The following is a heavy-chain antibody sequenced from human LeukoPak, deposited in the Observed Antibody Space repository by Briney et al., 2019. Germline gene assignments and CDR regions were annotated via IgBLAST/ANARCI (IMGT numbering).Heavy chain of an antibody. CDR2: VIPIFGSS. Sequence: SVKVSCKASGGGFGNYGITGVRQAPGQGLEWVGGVIPIFGSSNYAPKFQARVTISADRSTSTAYMELRTLTSEDTAVYYCARVKGETAPTISNYYYYMDVWDKGTTVTVSS. D-gene: IGHD5-12*01. V-gene: IGHV1-69*06. CDR1: GGGFGNYG. J-gene: IGHJ6*03. CDR3: ARVKGETAPTISNYYYYMDV.